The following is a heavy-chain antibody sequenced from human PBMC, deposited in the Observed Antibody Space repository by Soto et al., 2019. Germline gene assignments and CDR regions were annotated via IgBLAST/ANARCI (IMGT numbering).Heavy chain of an antibody. J-gene: IGHJ4*02. CDR1: FDSLIDITCY. D-gene: IGHD3-22*01. V-gene: IGHV4-39*01. CDR3: GRRVTVTKSYLDN. CDR2: FYVYGTT. Sequence: SETLSLTWPVSFDSLIDITCYWGWFLQPPWKGLEWIGMFYVYGTTYYNPSLKSRVIMSEDTSKNQFSLKLISVTAADTAVYFCGRRVTVTKSYLDNWGQGTLVTVSS.